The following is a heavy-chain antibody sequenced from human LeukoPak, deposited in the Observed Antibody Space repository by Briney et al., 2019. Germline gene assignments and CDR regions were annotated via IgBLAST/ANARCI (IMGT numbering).Heavy chain of an antibody. D-gene: IGHD2-2*03. CDR2: INPNSGGT. V-gene: IGHV1-2*02. CDR3: ARDLEIVVVPAAMPEGAFDI. J-gene: IGHJ3*02. Sequence: ASVKVSCKASGYTFTGYYMHWVRQAPGQGLEWMGWINPNSGGTNYAQKFQGRVTITRDTSISTAYMELSRLRSDDTAVYYCARDLEIVVVPAAMPEGAFDIWGQGTMVTVSS. CDR1: GYTFTGYY.